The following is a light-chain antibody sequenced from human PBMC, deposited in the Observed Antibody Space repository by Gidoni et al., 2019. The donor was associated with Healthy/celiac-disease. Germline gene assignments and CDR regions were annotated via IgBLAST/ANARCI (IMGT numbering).Light chain of an antibody. CDR1: HSISNY. CDR2: DAS. V-gene: IGKV3-11*01. CDR3: KQRRNWPIT. Sequence: DIVFTQSPATLSLSPGERATLSCRASHSISNYLAWYQQKPGQAPRLLIYDASNRATGIPDRFSGSGSGTDFTLKISRLEPEDVAVYYCKQRRNWPITFGQGTRLEIK. J-gene: IGKJ5*01.